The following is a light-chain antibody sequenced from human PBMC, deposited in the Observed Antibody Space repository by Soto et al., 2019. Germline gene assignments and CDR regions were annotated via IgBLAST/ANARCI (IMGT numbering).Light chain of an antibody. CDR2: GAS. CDR3: QQYSHWPPFT. Sequence: EIVMTQSPGTLSVSPGESVTLSCRASQTINSDLAWFQQTPGQPPRLLIYGASIRATGTPARFSGSGSGTEFTLTISTLQSGDFAVYYCQQYSHWPPFTFGPGTKVEIK. CDR1: QTINSD. J-gene: IGKJ3*01. V-gene: IGKV3-15*01.